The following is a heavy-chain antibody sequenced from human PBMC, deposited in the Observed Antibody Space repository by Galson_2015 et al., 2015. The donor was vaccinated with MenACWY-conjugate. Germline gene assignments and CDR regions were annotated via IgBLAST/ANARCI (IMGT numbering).Heavy chain of an antibody. CDR2: IDWRDNK. CDR3: ARMHIVLDATDAFEI. D-gene: IGHD3-22*01. Sequence: PALVKPTQTLTLTCTFSEFSLSTYEMCIYWVRQPPGKALEWLARIDWRDNKYYTTSLKTRLTISKDTSTNQVVLTMTNVDPVDTATYYCARMHIVLDATDAFEIWGQGTMVTVSS. J-gene: IGHJ3*02. CDR1: EFSLSTYEMC. V-gene: IGHV2-70*18.